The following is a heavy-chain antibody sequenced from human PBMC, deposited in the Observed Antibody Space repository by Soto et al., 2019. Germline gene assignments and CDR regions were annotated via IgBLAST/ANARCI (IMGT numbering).Heavy chain of an antibody. D-gene: IGHD2-2*02. CDR1: GFTFSSYA. CDR2: ISGSGGST. V-gene: IGHV3-23*01. Sequence: GGSLILSCAASGFTFSSYAMSWVRQAPGKGLEWVSAISGSGGSTYYADSVKGRFTISRDNSKNTLYLQMNSLRAEDTAVYYCAKAGNCSSTSCYSFAPWFDPWGQGTLVTVSS. J-gene: IGHJ5*02. CDR3: AKAGNCSSTSCYSFAPWFDP.